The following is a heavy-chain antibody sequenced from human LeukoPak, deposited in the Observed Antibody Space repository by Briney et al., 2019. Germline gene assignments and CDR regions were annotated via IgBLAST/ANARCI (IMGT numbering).Heavy chain of an antibody. J-gene: IGHJ4*02. CDR2: ISGSGGST. V-gene: IGHV3-23*01. CDR1: GFTFSSYA. CDR3: AKXXEXLIXMVQGVTIYDY. Sequence: PGGSLRLSCAASGFTFSSYAMSWVRQAPGKGLEWVSAISGSGGSTYYADSVKGRFTISRDNSKNTLYLQMNSLRAEDTAVYYCAKXXEXLIXMVQGVTIYDYWGQGTLVTVSS. D-gene: IGHD3-10*01.